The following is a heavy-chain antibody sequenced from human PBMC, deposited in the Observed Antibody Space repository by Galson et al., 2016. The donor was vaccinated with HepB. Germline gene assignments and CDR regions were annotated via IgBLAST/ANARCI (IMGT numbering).Heavy chain of an antibody. CDR2: ISGNDGYT. V-gene: IGHV3-23*01. D-gene: IGHD1/OR15-1a*01. CDR1: GFTFSTYT. CDR3: ATALMNKRGADY. J-gene: IGHJ4*02. Sequence: SLRLSCAASGFTFSTYTMRWVRQAPGEGLEWVSSISGNDGYTDYADSVKGRFTISRDNSKNTLYLQMNSLRVEDTAVYYCATALMNKRGADYWGQGTLVTVSS.